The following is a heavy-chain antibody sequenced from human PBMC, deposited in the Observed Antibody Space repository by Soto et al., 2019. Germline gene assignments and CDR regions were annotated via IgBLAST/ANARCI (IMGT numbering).Heavy chain of an antibody. V-gene: IGHV2-5*02. CDR1: GFSLSTSGVG. D-gene: IGHD3-22*01. CDR3: AHTPRGYYADY. J-gene: IGHJ4*02. Sequence: QITLKESGPTLVKPTQTLTLTCTFSGFSLSTSGVGVGWIRQPPGKALEWLALIYWDDDKRYSPSLKSRLTITNDPPKNQLVLTMTNMDPVDTATYYCAHTPRGYYADYWGQGTLVTVSS. CDR2: IYWDDDK.